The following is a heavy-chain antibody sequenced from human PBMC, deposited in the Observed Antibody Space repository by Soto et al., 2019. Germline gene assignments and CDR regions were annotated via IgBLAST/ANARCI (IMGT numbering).Heavy chain of an antibody. CDR2: ISAYNGNT. Sequence: QVQLVQSGAEVKKPGASVKVSCKASGYTFTSYGISWVRQAPGQGLEWMGWISAYNGNTNYAQKLQGRVTMTTDTSTSTGYMELRSLRSDDTAVYYCARRIIAAAGIVAFDIWGQGTMVTVSS. V-gene: IGHV1-18*01. J-gene: IGHJ3*02. D-gene: IGHD6-13*01. CDR3: ARRIIAAAGIVAFDI. CDR1: GYTFTSYG.